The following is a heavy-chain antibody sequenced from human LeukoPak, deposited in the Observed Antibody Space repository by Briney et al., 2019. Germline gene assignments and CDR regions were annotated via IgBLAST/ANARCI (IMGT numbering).Heavy chain of an antibody. J-gene: IGHJ2*01. CDR1: GGSFSGYY. CDR3: ARDRLRWYFDL. D-gene: IGHD4-17*01. V-gene: IGHV4-34*01. CDR2: INHSGST. Sequence: SETLSLTCAVYGGSFSGYYWSWIRQPPGKGLEWIGEINHSGSTNYNPSLKSRVTISVDTSKNQFSLKLSSVTAADTAVYYCARDRLRWYFDLWGRGTLVTVSS.